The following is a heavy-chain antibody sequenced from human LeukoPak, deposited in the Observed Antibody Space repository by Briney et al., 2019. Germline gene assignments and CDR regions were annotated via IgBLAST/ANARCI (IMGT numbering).Heavy chain of an antibody. J-gene: IGHJ4*02. V-gene: IGHV4-61*02. Sequence: SETLSLTCTVSGGSISGGSYYWSWVRPPAGKGMEWIGRIYTSGSTNYNPSLKSRVTISVDTSKNQFSLKLSSWTAADTAVYYCARESPPIVGAAPFDYWGQGTLVTVSS. CDR1: GGSISGGSYY. D-gene: IGHD1-26*01. CDR2: IYTSGST. CDR3: ARESPPIVGAAPFDY.